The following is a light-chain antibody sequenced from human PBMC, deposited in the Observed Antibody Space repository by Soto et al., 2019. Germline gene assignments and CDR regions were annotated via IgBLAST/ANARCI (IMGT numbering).Light chain of an antibody. CDR1: SSDLRPYKY. CDR3: SSFSTYSSYV. J-gene: IGLJ1*01. Sequence: QSALTKPASGYCVPGLSITISCTGTSSDLRPYKYVSWYQQHPVKPLKLQIFQVSDRPSVCSIRLSGSKSGHAASLTISGLQAEDEADYFCSSFSTYSSYVFGTGTKVTVL. CDR2: QVS. V-gene: IGLV2-14*01.